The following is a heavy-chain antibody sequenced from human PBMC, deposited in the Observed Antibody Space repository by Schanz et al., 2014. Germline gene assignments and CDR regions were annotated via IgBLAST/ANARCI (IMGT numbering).Heavy chain of an antibody. D-gene: IGHD6-13*01. Sequence: QVQLVQSGAEVRKPGASVKVSCKASGYTFISYGISWVRQAPGQGLEWLGWISGSNGNTNYAQKLQGRVTMTTDTSTFTAYMDVSSLRSEDTAVYYCASSGAGYSSSWDFDYWGQGTLVTVSS. J-gene: IGHJ4*02. V-gene: IGHV1-18*01. CDR1: GYTFISYG. CDR2: ISGSNGNT. CDR3: ASSGAGYSSSWDFDY.